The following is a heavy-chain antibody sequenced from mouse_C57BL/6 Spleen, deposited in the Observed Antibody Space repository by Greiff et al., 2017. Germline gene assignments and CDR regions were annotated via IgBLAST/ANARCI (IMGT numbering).Heavy chain of an antibody. Sequence: QVQLQQSGAELVRPGASVTLSCKASGYTFTDYEMHWVKQTPVHGLEWIGAIDPETGGTAYNQKFKGKAILTADKSSSTAYMELRSLTSEDSAVYYCTREGGPWFAYWGQGTLVTVAA. J-gene: IGHJ3*01. CDR1: GYTFTDYE. CDR3: TREGGPWFAY. CDR2: IDPETGGT. V-gene: IGHV1-15*01.